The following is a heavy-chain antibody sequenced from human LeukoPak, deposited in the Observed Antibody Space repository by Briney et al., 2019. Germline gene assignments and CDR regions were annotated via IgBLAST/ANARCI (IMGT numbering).Heavy chain of an antibody. CDR3: ARDGGYCSSGTVCYSRAEYYYYGMDV. CDR1: GYTFTSYA. J-gene: IGHJ6*02. Sequence: ASVKVSCKASGYTFTSYAMHWVRQAPGQGLEWMGRINPNSGGTNYAQKFQGRVTMTRDTSISTVYMELSRLRSDDTAVYYCARDGGYCSSGTVCYSRAEYYYYGMDVWGQGTTVTVSS. D-gene: IGHD2-2*01. V-gene: IGHV1-2*06. CDR2: INPNSGGT.